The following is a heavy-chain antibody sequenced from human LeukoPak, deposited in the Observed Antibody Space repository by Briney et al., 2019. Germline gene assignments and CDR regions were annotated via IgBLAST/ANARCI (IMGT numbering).Heavy chain of an antibody. CDR1: GYTFTSYY. CDR2: INPSGGST. J-gene: IGHJ4*02. CDR3: ARDRSDAAPNSRHNYYGSGSYIC. D-gene: IGHD3-10*01. Sequence: ASVKVSCKASGYTFTSYYMHWVRQAPGQGLEWMGIINPSGGSTSYAQKFQGRVTMTRDTSTSTVYMELSSLRSEDTAVYYCARDRSDAAPNSRHNYYGSGSYICRGQGTLVTVSS. V-gene: IGHV1-46*01.